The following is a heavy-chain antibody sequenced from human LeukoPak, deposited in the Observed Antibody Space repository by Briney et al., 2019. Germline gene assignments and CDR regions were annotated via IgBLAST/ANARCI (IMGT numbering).Heavy chain of an antibody. J-gene: IGHJ3*02. V-gene: IGHV4-31*03. CDR2: IYYSGST. CDR1: GGSISSGGYY. Sequence: SGTLSLTCTVSGGSISSGGYYWSWIRQHPGKGLEWIGYIYYSGSTYYNPSLKSRVTISVDTSKNQFSLKLSCVTAADTAVYYCARDTSSVGAFDIWGQGTMVTVSS. CDR3: ARDTSSVGAFDI. D-gene: IGHD3-22*01.